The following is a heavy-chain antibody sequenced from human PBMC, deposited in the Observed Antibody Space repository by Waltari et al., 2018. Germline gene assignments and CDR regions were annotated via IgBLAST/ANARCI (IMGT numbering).Heavy chain of an antibody. D-gene: IGHD2-15*01. CDR2: VIPHRGIA. Sequence: QVQLVQSGAEVKKPGSSVKVSCKASGGTFSSYPISWVRQAPGPGLEWMGRVIPHRGIANHAQKFQGRVTMTADKSTSTAYMELSSLRSEDTAVYYCARAGYCSGGSCSGWFDPWGQGTLVTVSS. CDR3: ARAGYCSGGSCSGWFDP. V-gene: IGHV1-69*04. CDR1: GGTFSSYP. J-gene: IGHJ5*02.